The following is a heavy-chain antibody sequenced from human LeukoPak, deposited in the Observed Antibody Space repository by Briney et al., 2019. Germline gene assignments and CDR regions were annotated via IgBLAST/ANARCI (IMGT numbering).Heavy chain of an antibody. CDR1: GFTFSSYA. CDR3: AKALRYFDWPDGAFDI. CDR2: ISGSGGST. Sequence: PGGSLRLSCAAPGFTFSSYAMSWVRQAPGKGLEWVSAISGSGGSTYYADSVKGRFTISRDNSKNTLYLQMNSLRAEDTAVYYCAKALRYFDWPDGAFDIWGRGTMVTVSS. J-gene: IGHJ3*02. D-gene: IGHD3-9*01. V-gene: IGHV3-23*01.